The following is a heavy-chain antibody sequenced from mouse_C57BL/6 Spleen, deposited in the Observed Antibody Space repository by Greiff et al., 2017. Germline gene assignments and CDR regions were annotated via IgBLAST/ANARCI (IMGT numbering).Heavy chain of an antibody. CDR1: GFSLTSYG. J-gene: IGHJ2*01. V-gene: IGHV2-2*01. Sequence: VQLVESGPGLVQPSQSLSITCTVSGFSLTSYGVHWVRQSLGKGLEWLGVIWCGGSTDYNAAFISRLSISKDNSKSQVFLKMNSLQADDTAIYYCARTGVYYLDYWGQGTTLTVSS. CDR2: IWCGGST. CDR3: ARTGVYYLDY. D-gene: IGHD4-1*01.